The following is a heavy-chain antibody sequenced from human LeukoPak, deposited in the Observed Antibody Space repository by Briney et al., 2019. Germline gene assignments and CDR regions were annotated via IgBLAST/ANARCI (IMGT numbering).Heavy chain of an antibody. J-gene: IGHJ6*04. CDR2: IIPIFGTA. CDR1: GGTFSSYA. CDR3: ARASDPLVPPGV. V-gene: IGHV1-69*05. Sequence: SVKASCKASGGTFSSYAISWVRQAPGQGLEWMGRIIPIFGTANYAQKFQGRVTITTDESTSTAYMELSSLRSEDTAVYYCARASDPLVPPGVWGKGTTVTVSS. D-gene: IGHD1-26*01.